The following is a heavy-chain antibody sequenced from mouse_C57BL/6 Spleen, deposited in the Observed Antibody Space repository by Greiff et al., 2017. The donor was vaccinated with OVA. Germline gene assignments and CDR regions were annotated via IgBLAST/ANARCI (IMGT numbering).Heavy chain of an antibody. Sequence: VQLQQSGPVLVKPGASVKMSCKASGYTFTDYYMNWVKQSHGKSLEWIGVINPYNGGTSYNQKFKGKATLTVDKSSSTAYMELNSLTSEDSAVYYCERGTSNTNYFEYGGQGTTPKGS. CDR2: INPYNGGT. CDR1: GYTFTDYY. V-gene: IGHV1-19*01. J-gene: IGHJ2*01. CDR3: ERGTSNTNYFEY. D-gene: IGHD3-3*01.